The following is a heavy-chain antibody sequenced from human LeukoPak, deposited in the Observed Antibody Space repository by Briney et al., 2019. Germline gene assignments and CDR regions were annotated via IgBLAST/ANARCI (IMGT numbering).Heavy chain of an antibody. CDR1: GFAFNSYE. CDR2: ISSSGSIK. D-gene: IGHD3/OR15-3a*01. V-gene: IGHV3-48*03. J-gene: IGHJ3*02. CDR3: ARGPSGTSDAFDI. Sequence: PGGSLRLSCIASGFAFNSYEMNWVRQAPGKGLEWVSYISSSGSIKHYADSVKGRFTISRDNSKNTLYLQMNSLRVEDTAVYYCARGPSGTSDAFDIWGRGTLVTVSS.